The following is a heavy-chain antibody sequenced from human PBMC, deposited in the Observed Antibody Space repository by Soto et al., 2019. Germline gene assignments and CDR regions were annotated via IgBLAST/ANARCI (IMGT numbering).Heavy chain of an antibody. D-gene: IGHD6-13*01. J-gene: IGHJ4*02. Sequence: SGPTLVNPTQTRTLTCTFAGFSLTTTGVGVGWIRQPPGKALEWLALIYWHDDKRHRPSLKSRLTITKDTSKNQVVLTMTNVDPVDTATYYCAHRGGAAVGLYYFDYWGPGILVTVSS. CDR3: AHRGGAAVGLYYFDY. CDR2: IYWHDDK. CDR1: GFSLTTTGVG. V-gene: IGHV2-5*01.